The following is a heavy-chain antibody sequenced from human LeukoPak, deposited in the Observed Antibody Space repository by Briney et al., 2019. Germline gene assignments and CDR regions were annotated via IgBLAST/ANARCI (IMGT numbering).Heavy chain of an antibody. D-gene: IGHD2-2*01. J-gene: IGHJ4*02. CDR3: GREASGYCSSTSCSYFDY. Sequence: PSQSLSLTCTVAGGSIIIYYSSWIRQPAGEGLEWIGRIYTSVSTNYNPSLKSRVTISVDKTKNQFSLKLSSVTAADTAVYYCGREASGYCSSTSCSYFDYWGQGTLVTVSS. CDR1: GGSIIIYY. V-gene: IGHV4-4*07. CDR2: IYTSVST.